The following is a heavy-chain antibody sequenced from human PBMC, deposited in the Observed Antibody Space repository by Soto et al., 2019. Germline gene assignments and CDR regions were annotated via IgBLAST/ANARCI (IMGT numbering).Heavy chain of an antibody. CDR3: ARDNINESCWLTHDDAYYGLDV. CDR1: GGTFSSYA. D-gene: IGHD6-19*01. Sequence: QVQLVQSGAEVKKPGSSVKVSCKASGGTFSSYAISWVRQAPGQGLEWMGGISPIFGTANYAQKFQGRVTITADESTSTAYMELSSLSSEDTAVYYWARDNINESCWLTHDDAYYGLDVWGQGTTVTVSS. J-gene: IGHJ6*02. CDR2: ISPIFGTA. V-gene: IGHV1-69*01.